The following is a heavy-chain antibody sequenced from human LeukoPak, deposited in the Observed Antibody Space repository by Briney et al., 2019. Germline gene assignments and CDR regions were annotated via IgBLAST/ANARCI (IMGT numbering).Heavy chain of an antibody. J-gene: IGHJ4*02. Sequence: GTSVKVSCKASGFTFTSSAMQWVRQARGQRLEWVGWIVVGSGNTNYAQKFQERVTITRDMSTSTAYMELSSLRSEDTAVYYCAAAQNFPVYCSGGSCSYYFDYWGQGTLVTVS. CDR3: AAAQNFPVYCSGGSCSYYFDY. CDR1: GFTFTSSA. V-gene: IGHV1-58*02. CDR2: IVVGSGNT. D-gene: IGHD2-15*01.